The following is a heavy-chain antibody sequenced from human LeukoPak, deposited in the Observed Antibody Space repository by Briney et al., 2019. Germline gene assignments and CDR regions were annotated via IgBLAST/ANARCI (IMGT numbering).Heavy chain of an antibody. D-gene: IGHD2-8*02. V-gene: IGHV3-74*01. CDR1: GFTFSSYW. Sequence: GGSLRLSCAASGFTFSSYWMHWVRHAPGKGLVWVSRLISDGSSASYADSVKGRFTISRDNTKNILYLQMYSLRVEDTAVYYCVRDARYCPDVWGQGTAVTVSS. J-gene: IGHJ6*02. CDR3: VRDARYCPDV. CDR2: LISDGSSA.